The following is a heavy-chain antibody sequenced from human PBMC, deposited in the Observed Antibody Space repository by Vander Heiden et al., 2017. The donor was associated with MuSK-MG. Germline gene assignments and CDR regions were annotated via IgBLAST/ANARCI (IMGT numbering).Heavy chain of an antibody. CDR3: ARRPTSIWRMQSTYYYYYMDV. J-gene: IGHJ6*03. CDR1: GFTFSSYE. Sequence: EVQLVESGGGLVQPGGSLRLSCAASGFTFSSYEMNWVRQAPGKGLEWVSYISSSGSTRYYADSVKGRFTISRDNAKNSLYLQMNSLRAEDTAVYYCARRPTSIWRMQSTYYYYYMDVWGEGTTGNVAS. V-gene: IGHV3-48*03. D-gene: IGHD1-26*01. CDR2: ISSSGSTR.